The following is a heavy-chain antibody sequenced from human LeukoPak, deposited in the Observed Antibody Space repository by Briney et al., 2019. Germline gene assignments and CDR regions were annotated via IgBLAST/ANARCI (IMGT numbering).Heavy chain of an antibody. V-gene: IGHV4-59*11. D-gene: IGHD2-15*01. CDR2: IYYSGST. CDR1: GGSISSHY. J-gene: IGHJ4*02. Sequence: PSETLSLTCTVSGGSISSHYWSWIRQPPGKGLEWVGYIYYSGSTNYNPSLKSRVTISVDTSKNQFSLKLSSVTAADTAVYYCASGSGSGFDYWGQGTLVTVSS. CDR3: ASGSGSGFDY.